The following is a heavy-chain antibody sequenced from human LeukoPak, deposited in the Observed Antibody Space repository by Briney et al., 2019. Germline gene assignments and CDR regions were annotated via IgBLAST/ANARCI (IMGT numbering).Heavy chain of an antibody. CDR1: GLTFSSYE. Sequence: PGGSLRLSCAASGLTFSSYEMNWVRQAPGKALEWVSYISSSGSSIYYADSVKGRFTISRDNAKKSLYLQMHSLRAEDTAVYYCARDSHKFDSSGYYPDAFDIWGQGTMVTVSS. J-gene: IGHJ3*02. V-gene: IGHV3-48*03. D-gene: IGHD3-22*01. CDR2: ISSSGSSI. CDR3: ARDSHKFDSSGYYPDAFDI.